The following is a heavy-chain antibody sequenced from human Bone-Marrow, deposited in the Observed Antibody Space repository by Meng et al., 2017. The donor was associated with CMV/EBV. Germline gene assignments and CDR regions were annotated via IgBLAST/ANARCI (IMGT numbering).Heavy chain of an antibody. CDR2: ISGSGDTT. D-gene: IGHD3-3*01. CDR1: GFTFSSYG. J-gene: IGHJ4*02. V-gene: IGHV3-23*01. Sequence: GESLKISCAASGFTFSSYGMSWVRQAPGKGLEWVSTISGSGDTTYYADSVKGRFTISRDNSKNTLYLQMNSLRAEDTAIYYCAKEDITIFGVAPIDYWGQGTLVTVSS. CDR3: AKEDITIFGVAPIDY.